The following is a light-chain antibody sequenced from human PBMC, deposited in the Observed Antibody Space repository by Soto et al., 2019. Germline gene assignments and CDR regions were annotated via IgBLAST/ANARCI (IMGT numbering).Light chain of an antibody. J-gene: IGKJ1*01. CDR3: QQRSYWPT. CDR2: DAS. CDR1: QSVSSF. V-gene: IGKV3-11*01. Sequence: IVLTQSPATLSLSPGERATLSCRASQSVSSFLAWYQQKPGQAPRLLIYDASNRATGIPARFSGSGSGTDFTLTISSLEPEDFAVYYCQQRSYWPTFGQGTKVEIK.